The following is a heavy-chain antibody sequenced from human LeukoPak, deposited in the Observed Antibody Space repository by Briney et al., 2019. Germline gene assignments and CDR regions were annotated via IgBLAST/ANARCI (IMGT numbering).Heavy chain of an antibody. Sequence: ASVKVSCKASGYTFTSYYMHWVRQAPGQGPEWMGIINPSGGSTSYAQKFQGRVTMTRDTSTSTVYMELSSLRSEDTAVYYCARRAAALGEAFDIWGQGTMVTVSS. J-gene: IGHJ3*02. CDR2: INPSGGST. CDR1: GYTFTSYY. CDR3: ARRAAALGEAFDI. V-gene: IGHV1-46*01. D-gene: IGHD6-13*01.